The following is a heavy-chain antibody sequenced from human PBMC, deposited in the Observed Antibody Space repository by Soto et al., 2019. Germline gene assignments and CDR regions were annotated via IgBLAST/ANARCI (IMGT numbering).Heavy chain of an antibody. J-gene: IGHJ5*02. Sequence: QITLKESGPTQVKPTETLTLICSVSGFSLSTSGAGVGWIRQPPGKALEWIALIYWDDDKRYSPSLASRLTITKDTSKNQVVLTMTNMDPVDTATYYCAQSANLWITTSGAIWFDPWGQGTLVTVSS. CDR3: AQSANLWITTSGAIWFDP. D-gene: IGHD5-12*01. CDR1: GFSLSTSGAG. CDR2: IYWDDDK. V-gene: IGHV2-5*02.